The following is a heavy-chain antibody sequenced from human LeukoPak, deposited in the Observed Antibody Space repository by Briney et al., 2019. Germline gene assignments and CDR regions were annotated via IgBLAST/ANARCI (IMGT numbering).Heavy chain of an antibody. J-gene: IGHJ5*02. D-gene: IGHD3-10*01. CDR1: GYTFTGYY. CDR3: ARESYGSGSYYRYNWFDP. CDR2: INPNSGGT. Sequence: ASVKVSCKASGYTFTGYYMYWVRQAPGQGLEWMGWINPNSGGTNYAQKFQGRVTMTRDTSISTAYMELSRLRSDDTAVYYCARESYGSGSYYRYNWFDPWGQGTLVTVSS. V-gene: IGHV1-2*02.